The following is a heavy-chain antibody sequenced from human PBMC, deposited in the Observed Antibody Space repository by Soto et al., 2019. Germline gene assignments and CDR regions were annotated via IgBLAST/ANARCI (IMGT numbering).Heavy chain of an antibody. CDR2: IYYSGST. CDR1: GGSVSSGSYY. J-gene: IGHJ6*02. V-gene: IGHV4-61*01. D-gene: IGHD5-18*01. Sequence: QVQLQESGPGLVKPSETLSLTCTVSGGSVSSGSYYWSWIRQPPGKGLEWIGYIYYSGSTNYNPSLKSRVTISVDTPKNQFSLKLSSVTAADTAVYYCATRGYSYGAFYYYYGMDVWGQGTTVTVSS. CDR3: ATRGYSYGAFYYYYGMDV.